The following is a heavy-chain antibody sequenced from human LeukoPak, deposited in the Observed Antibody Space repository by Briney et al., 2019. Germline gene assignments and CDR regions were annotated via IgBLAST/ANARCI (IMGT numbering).Heavy chain of an antibody. Sequence: PSETLSLTCTVSGGSISSYYWSWIRQPAGKGLEWIGRIYTSGSTNYNPSLKSRVTMSVDTSKNQFSLKLSSMTAADTAVYYCARTRGYGDKYNWFDPWGQGTLVTVSS. V-gene: IGHV4-4*07. D-gene: IGHD4-17*01. J-gene: IGHJ5*02. CDR3: ARTRGYGDKYNWFDP. CDR2: IYTSGST. CDR1: GGSISSYY.